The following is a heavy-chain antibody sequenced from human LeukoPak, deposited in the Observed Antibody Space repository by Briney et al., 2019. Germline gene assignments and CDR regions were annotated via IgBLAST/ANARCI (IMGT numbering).Heavy chain of an antibody. CDR2: IRYDGSNK. V-gene: IGHV3-30*02. CDR1: GFTFCSYS. J-gene: IGHJ4*02. Sequence: GGSLRLSCAASGFTFCSYSVHWLRQPPGMGLEWVAFIRYDGSNKYYEDSVKGRFTISRDNSKNTLYLQMNSLRPEDTAVYYCGTGRAAVTDSKGYWGQGILVTVSS. CDR3: GTGRAAVTDSKGY. D-gene: IGHD4-17*01.